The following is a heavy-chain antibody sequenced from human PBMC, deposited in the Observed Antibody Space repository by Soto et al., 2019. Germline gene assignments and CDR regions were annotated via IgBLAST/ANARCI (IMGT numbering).Heavy chain of an antibody. CDR2: INQDGSEK. Sequence: GGSLRLSCAASGFTFSNYWMSWVRQAPGKGLEWVANINQDGSEKYYVDSVKGRFTISRDNAKKSLYRQMNSLRAEDMAVYYCARYCSSISCSDAFDIWGQGTMVTVSS. D-gene: IGHD2-2*01. CDR1: GFTFSNYW. CDR3: ARYCSSISCSDAFDI. V-gene: IGHV3-7*01. J-gene: IGHJ3*02.